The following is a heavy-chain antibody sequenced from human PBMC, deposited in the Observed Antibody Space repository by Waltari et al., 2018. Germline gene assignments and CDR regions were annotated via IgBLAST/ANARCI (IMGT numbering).Heavy chain of an antibody. CDR2: IYSGGST. J-gene: IGHJ6*01. Sequence: EVQLVESGGGLIQPGGSLRLSCAASGFTVSSNYMSWVRQAPGQGLEWVSVIYSGGSTYTAYSVKGRFTISRDNSKNTLYLQMNSLRAEDTAVYYCARDPAWEQQLVPDNKYYYYGMDVWGQGTTVTVSS. D-gene: IGHD6-13*01. CDR3: ARDPAWEQQLVPDNKYYYYGMDV. CDR1: GFTVSSNY. V-gene: IGHV3-53*01.